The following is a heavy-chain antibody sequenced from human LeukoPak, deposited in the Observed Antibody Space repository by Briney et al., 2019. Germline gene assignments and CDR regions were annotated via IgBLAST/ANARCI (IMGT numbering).Heavy chain of an antibody. CDR3: ARAEPRPKHFDY. Sequence: GGSLRLSCAASGFTFSSYSMNWVRQAPGKGLEWVSSISSSSSYIYYADSVKGRFTISRDNAKNSLYLQMNSLRAEDTAVYYRARAEPRPKHFDYWGQGTLVTVSS. CDR1: GFTFSSYS. J-gene: IGHJ4*02. V-gene: IGHV3-21*01. CDR2: ISSSSSYI. D-gene: IGHD1-14*01.